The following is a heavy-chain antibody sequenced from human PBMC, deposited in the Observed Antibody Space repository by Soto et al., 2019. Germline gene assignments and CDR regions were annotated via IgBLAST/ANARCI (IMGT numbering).Heavy chain of an antibody. CDR2: IYYSGST. Sequence: SETLSLTCTVSGGSISSYYWSWIRQPPGKGLEWIGYIYYSGSTNYNPSLKSRVTISVDTSKNQFSLKLSSVTAADTAVYYCARHLTGKVTSALFDYWGQGTLVTVSS. CDR1: GGSISSYY. V-gene: IGHV4-59*08. J-gene: IGHJ4*02. D-gene: IGHD1-26*01. CDR3: ARHLTGKVTSALFDY.